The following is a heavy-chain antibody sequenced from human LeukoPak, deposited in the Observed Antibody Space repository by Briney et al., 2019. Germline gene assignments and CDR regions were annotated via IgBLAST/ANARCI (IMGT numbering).Heavy chain of an antibody. CDR3: ARGGIAAVRINYFDY. D-gene: IGHD6-13*01. CDR2: INHSGST. Sequence: PSETLSLTCAVYGGSFSGYYWSWIRQPPGKGLEWIGEINHSGSTNYNPSLKSRVTISVDTSKNQFSLKLSSVTAADTAVYYCARGGIAAVRINYFDYWGQGTLVTVSS. J-gene: IGHJ4*02. V-gene: IGHV4-34*01. CDR1: GGSFSGYY.